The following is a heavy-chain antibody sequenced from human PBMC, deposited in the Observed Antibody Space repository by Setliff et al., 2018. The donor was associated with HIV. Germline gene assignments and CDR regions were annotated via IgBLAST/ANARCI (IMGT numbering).Heavy chain of an antibody. V-gene: IGHV4-34*01. CDR2: INHSGIT. Sequence: SETLSLTCDVYGGSFSASYWSWIRQAPGKGLEWIGEINHSGITQFNPSLDTRVSMFADTSKNQLSLRLSTVTAADTAIYYCAKGPWGLGLRYYFDYWAQGSHVTVS. J-gene: IGHJ4*02. CDR3: AKGPWGLGLRYYFDY. D-gene: IGHD7-27*01. CDR1: GGSFSASY.